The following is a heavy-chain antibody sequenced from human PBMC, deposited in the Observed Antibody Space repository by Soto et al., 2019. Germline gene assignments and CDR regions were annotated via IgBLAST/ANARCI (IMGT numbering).Heavy chain of an antibody. V-gene: IGHV4-34*01. Sequence: ASETLSLTCAVYGGSFSGYYWSWIRQPPGKGLEWIGEINHSGSTNYNPSLKSRVTISVDTSKNQFSLKLSSVTAADTAVYYCARDRRDTEYSSGWYLFYYYGMDVWDQGTTVTVSS. D-gene: IGHD6-19*01. CDR3: ARDRRDTEYSSGWYLFYYYGMDV. J-gene: IGHJ6*02. CDR1: GGSFSGYY. CDR2: INHSGST.